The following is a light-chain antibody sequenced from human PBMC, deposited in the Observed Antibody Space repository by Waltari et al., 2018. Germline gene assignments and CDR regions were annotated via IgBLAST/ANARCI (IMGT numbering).Light chain of an antibody. J-gene: IGLJ2*01. CDR1: SSNIGAGRD. CDR2: ANI. Sequence: QSVLTQPPSVSGAPGQRVTIPCTGSSSNIGAGRDVHWYQHLPGTAPKLLIYANINRPSGVPDRFSGSNSGTSASLAITRLQAEDEADYYCQSYDSSLSVVVFGGGTKLTVL. V-gene: IGLV1-40*01. CDR3: QSYDSSLSVVV.